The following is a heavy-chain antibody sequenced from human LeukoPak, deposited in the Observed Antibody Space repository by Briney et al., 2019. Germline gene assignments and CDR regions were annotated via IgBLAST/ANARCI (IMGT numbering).Heavy chain of an antibody. D-gene: IGHD3-10*01. Sequence: ASVKVSCKVSGYTLTELSMHWVRQAPGKGLGWMGGFDPEDGETIYAQKFQGRVTMTEDTSTDTAYMELSSLRSEDTAVYYCATLDRGVGAFDIWGQGTMVTVSS. V-gene: IGHV1-24*01. CDR1: GYTLTELS. CDR2: FDPEDGET. CDR3: ATLDRGVGAFDI. J-gene: IGHJ3*02.